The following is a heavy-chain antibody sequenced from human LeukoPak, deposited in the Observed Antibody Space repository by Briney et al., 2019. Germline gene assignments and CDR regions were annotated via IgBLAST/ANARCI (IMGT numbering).Heavy chain of an antibody. D-gene: IGHD6-13*01. CDR1: GFTFSSYG. CDR3: ARGAAAATEGDAFDI. J-gene: IGHJ3*02. CDR2: IWYDGSNK. Sequence: GGSLRLSCAASGFTFSSYGMHWVRQAPGKGLEWVAVIWYDGSNKYYADSVKGRFTISRDNSKNTLYLQMNSLRAEDTAVYYCARGAAAATEGDAFDIWGQGTMVTVSS. V-gene: IGHV3-33*01.